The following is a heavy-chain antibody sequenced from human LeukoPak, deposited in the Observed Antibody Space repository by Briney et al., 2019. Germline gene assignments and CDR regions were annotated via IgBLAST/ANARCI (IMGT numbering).Heavy chain of an antibody. CDR1: GFTFSSYA. Sequence: PGGSLRLSCAAPGFTFSSYAMSWVRQAPGKGLEWVSAISGSGGSTYYADSVKGRFTISRDNSKNTLYLQMNSLRAEDTAVYYCAKDGSSFYDSWSGYSTWGQGTLVTVSS. CDR3: AKDGSSFYDSWSGYST. V-gene: IGHV3-23*01. CDR2: ISGSGGST. D-gene: IGHD3-3*01. J-gene: IGHJ5*02.